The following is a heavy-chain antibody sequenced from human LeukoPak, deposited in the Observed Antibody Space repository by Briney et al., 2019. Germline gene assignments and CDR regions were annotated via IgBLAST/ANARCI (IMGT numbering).Heavy chain of an antibody. CDR3: ASRATVTTDRFWFDP. V-gene: IGHV3-53*01. CDR1: GFTFSRNY. Sequence: PGGSLRLSCAPSGFTFSRNYMSWVRQPPGKGLEWVSVIYSGDSTYYADSVKGRFTISRDNSKNTLYLQMNSLRAEDTAVYYCASRATVTTDRFWFDPWGQGTLVTVSS. CDR2: IYSGDST. D-gene: IGHD4-11*01. J-gene: IGHJ5*02.